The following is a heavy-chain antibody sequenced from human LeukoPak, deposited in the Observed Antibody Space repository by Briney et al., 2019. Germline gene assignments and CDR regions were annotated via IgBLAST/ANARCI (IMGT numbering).Heavy chain of an antibody. CDR3: ARVGSSGPYAFDY. V-gene: IGHV1-69*13. CDR1: GGTFSSYA. D-gene: IGHD3-22*01. J-gene: IGHJ4*02. CDR2: IIPIFGTA. Sequence: SVKVSCTASGGTFSSYAISWVRQAPGQGLEWMGGIIPIFGTANYAQKFQGRVTITADESTSTAYMELSSLRAEDTAVYYCARVGSSGPYAFDYWGQGTLVTVSS.